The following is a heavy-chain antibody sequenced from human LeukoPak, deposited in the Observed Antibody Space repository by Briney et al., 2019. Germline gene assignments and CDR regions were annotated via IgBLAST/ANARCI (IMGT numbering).Heavy chain of an antibody. V-gene: IGHV3-48*03. CDR2: ISSSGSTI. Sequence: GGSLRLTCAASGFTFSSYEMNWVRQAPGKGLEWVSYISSSGSTIYYADSVKGRFTISRDNAKNSLYLQMDSLRAEDTAVYYCAELGITMIGGVWGKGTTVTISS. CDR3: AELGITMIGGV. J-gene: IGHJ6*04. CDR1: GFTFSSYE. D-gene: IGHD3-10*02.